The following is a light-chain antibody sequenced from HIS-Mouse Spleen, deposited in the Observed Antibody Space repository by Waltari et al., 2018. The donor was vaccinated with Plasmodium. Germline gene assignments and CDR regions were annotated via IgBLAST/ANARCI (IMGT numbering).Light chain of an antibody. Sequence: SYELTQPPSASVSPGQTASITCSGHKLGDKYACWYQQKPGQSPVRVIYQDSKRPSGIPERFSGSNSGNTATLTISGTQAMDEADYYCQAWDSSTVVFGGGTKLTVL. J-gene: IGLJ2*01. CDR1: KLGDKY. V-gene: IGLV3-1*01. CDR2: QDS. CDR3: QAWDSSTVV.